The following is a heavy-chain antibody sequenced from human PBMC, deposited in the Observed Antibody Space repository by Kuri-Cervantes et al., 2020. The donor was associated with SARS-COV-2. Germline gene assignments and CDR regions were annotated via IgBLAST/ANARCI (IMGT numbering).Heavy chain of an antibody. Sequence: GGSLRLSCAASGLTFSSYDMHWVRQATGKGLEWVSAIGTAGDTYYPGSVKGRFTTSRDNAKNSLYLQMNSLRDEDTAVYYCARDQGVVVVAALDAFDIWGQGTMVTVSS. V-gene: IGHV3-13*01. CDR2: IGTAGDT. D-gene: IGHD2-15*01. CDR3: ARDQGVVVVAALDAFDI. J-gene: IGHJ3*02. CDR1: GLTFSSYD.